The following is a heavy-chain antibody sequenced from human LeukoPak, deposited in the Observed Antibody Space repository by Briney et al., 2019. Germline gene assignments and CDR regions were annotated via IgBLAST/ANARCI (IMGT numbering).Heavy chain of an antibody. CDR2: IYYSGST. V-gene: IGHV4-59*01. J-gene: IGHJ2*01. CDR1: GGSISSYY. D-gene: IGHD2-2*01. CDR3: ARAHPVRKIVVVPAAGYFDL. Sequence: PSETLSLTCTVSGGSISSYYWSWIRQPPGKGLEWIGYIYYSGSTNYNPSLKSRVTISVDTSKNQFSLKLSSVTAADTAVYYCARAHPVRKIVVVPAAGYFDLWGRGTLVTVSS.